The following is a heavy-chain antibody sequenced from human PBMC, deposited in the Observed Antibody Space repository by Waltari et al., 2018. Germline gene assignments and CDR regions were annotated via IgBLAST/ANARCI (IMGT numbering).Heavy chain of an antibody. CDR3: AKDKRLGVRGLDY. Sequence: EVQLLESGGGLVQPGGSLRLSCAASGFTFSSYAMSWVRQAPGKGLEWCSAIRGSGGSTYYADSVKGRFTISRDNSKNTLYLQMNSLRAEETAVYYCAKDKRLGVRGLDYWGQGTLVTVSS. CDR2: IRGSGGST. V-gene: IGHV3-23*01. J-gene: IGHJ4*02. CDR1: GFTFSSYA. D-gene: IGHD1-1*01.